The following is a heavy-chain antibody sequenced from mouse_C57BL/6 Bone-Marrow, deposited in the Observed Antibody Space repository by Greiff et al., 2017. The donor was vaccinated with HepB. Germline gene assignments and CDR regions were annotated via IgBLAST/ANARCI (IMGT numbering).Heavy chain of an antibody. CDR1: GYTFTSYW. D-gene: IGHD1-1*01. V-gene: IGHV1-5*01. CDR2: IYPGNSDT. Sequence: EVQLQQSGTVLARPGASVKMSCKTSGYTFTSYWMHWVKQRPGQGLEWIGAIYPGNSDTSYNQKFKGKAKLTAVTSASTAYMELSSLTNEDSAVYYCTRWRLITTVVATRLYWYFDVWGTGTTVTVSS. J-gene: IGHJ1*03. CDR3: TRWRLITTVVATRLYWYFDV.